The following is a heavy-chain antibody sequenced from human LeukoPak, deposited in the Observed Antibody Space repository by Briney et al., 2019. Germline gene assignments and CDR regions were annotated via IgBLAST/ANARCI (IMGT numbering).Heavy chain of an antibody. D-gene: IGHD2/OR15-2a*01. Sequence: GGSLRLSCAASGFTFSTYSMSWVRQAPGKGLEWVSAIRGGAENTYYADSVRGRFTISRDNYKDTLPLQMNSLRAEDTAIYYCAILSWDGRGTFSWGQGTLVTVSS. CDR2: IRGGAENT. CDR3: AILSWDGRGTFS. J-gene: IGHJ5*02. CDR1: GFTFSTYS. V-gene: IGHV3-23*01.